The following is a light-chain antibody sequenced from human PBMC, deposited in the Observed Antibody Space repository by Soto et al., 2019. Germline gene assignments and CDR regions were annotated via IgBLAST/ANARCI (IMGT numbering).Light chain of an antibody. CDR3: LQHNSYPLT. J-gene: IGKJ4*01. CDR2: AAS. CDR1: QGIRND. Sequence: DIQRTQSPSSLSASVGDRVTISCRASQGIRNDVGWFQQKAGNAPKRLIYAASSLQGGVPSRFSGSGSGTEFTLTISSLQPEDFATYYCLQHNSYPLTFGGGTKVEF. V-gene: IGKV1-17*01.